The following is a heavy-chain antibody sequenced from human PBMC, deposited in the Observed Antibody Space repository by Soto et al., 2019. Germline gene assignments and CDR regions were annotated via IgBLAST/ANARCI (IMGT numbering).Heavy chain of an antibody. V-gene: IGHV3-30*18. Sequence: QVQLVESGGGVVQPGRSLRLSCAASGFTFSSYGMHWVRQAPGKGLEWVAVISYDGSNKYYADSVKGRFTISRDNSKNTLYLQMNRLRAEDTAVYYCAKSHLVVITLDWFDPWGQGTLVTVSS. CDR3: AKSHLVVITLDWFDP. J-gene: IGHJ5*02. D-gene: IGHD3-22*01. CDR1: GFTFSSYG. CDR2: ISYDGSNK.